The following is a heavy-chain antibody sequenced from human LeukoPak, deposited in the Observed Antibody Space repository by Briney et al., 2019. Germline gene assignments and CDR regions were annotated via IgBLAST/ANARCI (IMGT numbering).Heavy chain of an antibody. D-gene: IGHD3-9*01. CDR1: GYTFTSFG. J-gene: IGHJ4*02. CDR2: IGDYNGDT. Sequence: GASVKVSCKASGYTFTSFGISWVRQAPGQGLEWLGWIGDYNGDTNYAQRLQGRVTMTTDTSTSTAYMELMSLRSDDTAVYYCARDRTYDILTGYYGVQSEMYYFDYWGQGTLVTVSS. CDR3: ARDRTYDILTGYYGVQSEMYYFDY. V-gene: IGHV1-18*01.